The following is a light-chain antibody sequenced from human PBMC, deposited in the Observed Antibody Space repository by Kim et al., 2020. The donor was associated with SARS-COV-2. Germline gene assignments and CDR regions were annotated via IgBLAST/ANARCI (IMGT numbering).Light chain of an antibody. Sequence: SASVGDRVTITCRASQGIRSDLGWFQQKPGKAPKLLIYAASSLQSGVPSRFSGSGSGTDFILTISSLQPEDFATYYCLQDYNYPGTFGQGTKLEI. CDR2: AAS. J-gene: IGKJ2*02. V-gene: IGKV1-6*01. CDR3: LQDYNYPGT. CDR1: QGIRSD.